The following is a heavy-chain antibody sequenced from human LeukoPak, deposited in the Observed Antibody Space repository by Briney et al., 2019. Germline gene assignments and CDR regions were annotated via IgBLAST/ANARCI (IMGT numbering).Heavy chain of an antibody. CDR1: GYTFTDYH. D-gene: IGHD6-19*01. CDR2: INPKSGGT. Sequence: ASVTVSFTASGYTFTDYHMHWVRQAPGQGLEWMGWINPKSGGTKYAQNFQGRVTMSRDTSISAAYMELDRLRSDDAAVYFRARAVYSSGWNDCWGQGTLVTVSS. J-gene: IGHJ4*02. CDR3: ARAVYSSGWNDC. V-gene: IGHV1-2*02.